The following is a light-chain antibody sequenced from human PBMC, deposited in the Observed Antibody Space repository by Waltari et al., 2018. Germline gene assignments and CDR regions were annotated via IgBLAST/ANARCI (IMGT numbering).Light chain of an antibody. V-gene: IGLV6-57*03. CDR1: SGSIAGNS. CDR3: QSYATNLF. CDR2: EDD. J-gene: IGLJ2*01. Sequence: NFILTQPHSVSESPGKTVTTSCTRRSGSIAGNSVQWYQQRPGSAPTTVMYEDDQRPPGVSNRLQWSIDSSSNSASLATSGLKSEDEAYCFCQSYATNLFFGGGTKLTVL.